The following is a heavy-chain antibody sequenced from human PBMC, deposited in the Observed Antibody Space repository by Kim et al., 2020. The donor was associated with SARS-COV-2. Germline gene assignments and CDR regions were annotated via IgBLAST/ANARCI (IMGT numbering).Heavy chain of an antibody. V-gene: IGHV3-30*03. Sequence: GGSLRLSCAASGFTFSSYAMHWVRQAPGKGLEWVAVISYDGSNKYYADSVKGRFTISRDNSKNTLYLQMNSLRAEDTALYYCARGGVAYYSHATYFD. CDR1: GFTFSSYA. CDR3: ARGGVAYYSHATYFD. J-gene: IGHJ2*01. CDR2: ISYDGSNK. D-gene: IGHD2-21*01.